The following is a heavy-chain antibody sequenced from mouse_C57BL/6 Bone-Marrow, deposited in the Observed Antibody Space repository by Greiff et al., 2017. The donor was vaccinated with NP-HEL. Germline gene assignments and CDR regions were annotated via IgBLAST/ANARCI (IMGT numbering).Heavy chain of an antibody. Sequence: EVQLQQSGPELVKPGASVKISCKASGYSFTDYNMNWVKQSNGKSLEWVGVINPNYGTTSYNQKFKGKATLTVDQSSSTAYMQLNSLTSEDSAVYYCAAGYDGDYYAMDYWGQGTSVTVSS. CDR2: INPNYGTT. J-gene: IGHJ4*01. CDR3: AAGYDGDYYAMDY. D-gene: IGHD2-2*01. V-gene: IGHV1-39*01. CDR1: GYSFTDYN.